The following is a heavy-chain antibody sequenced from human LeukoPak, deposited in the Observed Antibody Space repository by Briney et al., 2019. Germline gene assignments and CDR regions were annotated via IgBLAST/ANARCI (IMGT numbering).Heavy chain of an antibody. CDR2: IDLSDSYT. J-gene: IGHJ5*02. V-gene: IGHV5-10-1*01. CDR3: ARLESVAGNNWLDP. D-gene: IGHD6-19*01. CDR1: TYSLSSYW. Sequence: GESLKIPCGHGTYSLSSYWITWVRQVPGKGLEWMGRIDLSDSYTNYSPSFQGHVTISADKSFGTAYLQWSSLKASDTAIYYCARLESVAGNNWLDPWGQGTLVTVSS.